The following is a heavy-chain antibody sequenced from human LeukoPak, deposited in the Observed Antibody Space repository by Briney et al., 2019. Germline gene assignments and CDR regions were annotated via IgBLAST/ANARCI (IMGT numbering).Heavy chain of an antibody. CDR1: GFTFSSYG. D-gene: IGHD6-13*01. V-gene: IGHV3-30*18. Sequence: PGGSLRLSCAASGFTFSSYGMHWARQAPGKGLEWVAGISKDGSNKDYVDSVKGRFTISRDNSKNTLYLQMNSLRPEDTAVYYCAKTLQYSSSWYFDHWGQGTLVTVSS. CDR2: ISKDGSNK. CDR3: AKTLQYSSSWYFDH. J-gene: IGHJ4*02.